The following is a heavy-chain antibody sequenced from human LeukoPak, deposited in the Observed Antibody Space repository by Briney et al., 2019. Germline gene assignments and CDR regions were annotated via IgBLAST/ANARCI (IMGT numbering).Heavy chain of an antibody. J-gene: IGHJ4*02. D-gene: IGHD5-18*01. CDR3: ARSDIAMVLYGGIFGD. CDR2: ISSSDI. V-gene: IGHV3-21*05. CDR1: GFTFSTYS. Sequence: GGSLRLSCAASGFTFSTYSMNWVRQAPGKGLEWVSYISSSDIYYADSVKGRFTISRDNAKNSLYLQMNSLRAEDTAVYYCARSDIAMVLYGGIFGDWGQGTLVTVSS.